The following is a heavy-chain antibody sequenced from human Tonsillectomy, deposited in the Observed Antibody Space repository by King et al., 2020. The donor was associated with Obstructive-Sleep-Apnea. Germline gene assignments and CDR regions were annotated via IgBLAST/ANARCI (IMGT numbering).Heavy chain of an antibody. CDR2: MFTSGST. V-gene: IGHV4-4*07. CDR3: ARDVPYDWLVPYYYYGMDV. D-gene: IGHD3-9*01. CDR1: GGSISSYS. J-gene: IGHJ6*02. Sequence: QLQESGPGLVKPSETLSLTCTVSGGSISSYSWAWIRQPAGEGLEWIGRMFTSGSTNCNPSLKSRVTMSVDTSKNQFSLKLCSVTAADTAVYYGARDVPYDWLVPYYYYGMDVWGQGTTVTVSS.